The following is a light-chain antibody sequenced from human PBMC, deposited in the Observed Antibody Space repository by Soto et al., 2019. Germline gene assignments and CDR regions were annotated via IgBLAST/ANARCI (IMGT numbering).Light chain of an antibody. J-gene: IGLJ1*01. CDR3: SSYSTSSNLYV. CDR1: SSDIGTYNY. CDR2: EVT. Sequence: QSALPQPASVSGSPGQSITMSCTGISSDIGTYNYVSWYQQHPGKAPKIIIYEVTNRPSGVSDRFSGSKSANAASLTISGLQAEDEADYYCSSYSTSSNLYVFGGGTKVTVL. V-gene: IGLV2-14*01.